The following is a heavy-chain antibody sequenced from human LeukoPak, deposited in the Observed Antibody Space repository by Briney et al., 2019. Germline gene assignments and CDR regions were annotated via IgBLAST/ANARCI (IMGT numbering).Heavy chain of an antibody. Sequence: SGGSLRLSCAASGFTFSFYTMSWVRQAPGKGLEWVSAIRGSGSNTFYADSVKGRFTISRDNSKNTLLLQMNSLTAEDTAVYYCARDDRYSSGWNQFYFDYWGQGALVTVSS. D-gene: IGHD6-19*01. J-gene: IGHJ4*02. V-gene: IGHV3-23*01. CDR1: GFTFSFYT. CDR2: IRGSGSNT. CDR3: ARDDRYSSGWNQFYFDY.